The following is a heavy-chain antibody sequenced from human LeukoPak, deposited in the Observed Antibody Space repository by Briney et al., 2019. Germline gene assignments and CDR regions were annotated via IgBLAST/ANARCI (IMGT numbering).Heavy chain of an antibody. J-gene: IGHJ4*02. V-gene: IGHV3-48*04. CDR2: ISSSSSTI. Sequence: GGSLRLSCAASGFTFSSYSMNWVRQAPGKGLEWVSYISSSSSTIYYADSVKGRFTISRDSAQNSLYLQMNSLRAEDTAVYYCARDLSYYGSGGFVYWGQGTLVTVSS. CDR3: ARDLSYYGSGGFVY. CDR1: GFTFSSYS. D-gene: IGHD3-10*01.